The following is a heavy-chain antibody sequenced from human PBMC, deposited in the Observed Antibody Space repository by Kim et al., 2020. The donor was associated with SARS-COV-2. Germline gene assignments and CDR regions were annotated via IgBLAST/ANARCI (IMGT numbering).Heavy chain of an antibody. CDR3: AHSVLRLGELSFSYYGMDV. V-gene: IGHV1-69*13. CDR2: IIPIFGTA. J-gene: IGHJ6*02. Sequence: SVKVSCKASGGTFSSYAISWVRQAPGQGLEWMGGIIPIFGTANYAQKFQGRVTITADESTSTAYMELSSLRSEDTAVYYCAHSVLRLGELSFSYYGMDVWGQGTTVTVSS. D-gene: IGHD3-16*02. CDR1: GGTFSSYA.